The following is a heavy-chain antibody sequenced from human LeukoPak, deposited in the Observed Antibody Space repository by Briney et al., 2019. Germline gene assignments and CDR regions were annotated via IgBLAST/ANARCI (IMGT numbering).Heavy chain of an antibody. CDR3: ARLAGSESTEYYYDSSGYYQYYFDY. CDR1: GFTFSSYW. D-gene: IGHD3-22*01. J-gene: IGHJ4*02. V-gene: IGHV3-7*01. Sequence: PGGSLRLSCAASGFTFSSYWMSWVRQAPGKGLEWVANIKQDGSEKYYVDSVKGRFTISRDNAKNSLYLQMNSLRAEDTAVYYCARLAGSESTEYYYDSSGYYQYYFDYWGQGTLVTVSS. CDR2: IKQDGSEK.